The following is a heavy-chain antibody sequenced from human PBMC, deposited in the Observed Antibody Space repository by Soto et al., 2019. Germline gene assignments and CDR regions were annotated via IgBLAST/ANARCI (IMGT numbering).Heavy chain of an antibody. D-gene: IGHD1-1*01. Sequence: QVQLVQSGAEVKKPGASVKVSCKASGYTFTSYAMHWVRQAPGQRLEWRGWINAGNGNTKYSQKFQGRVTITRDTSASTAYMELSSLRSEDTAVYYCARDPQLEKVGKNYMDVWGKGTTVTVSS. V-gene: IGHV1-3*01. J-gene: IGHJ6*03. CDR3: ARDPQLEKVGKNYMDV. CDR2: INAGNGNT. CDR1: GYTFTSYA.